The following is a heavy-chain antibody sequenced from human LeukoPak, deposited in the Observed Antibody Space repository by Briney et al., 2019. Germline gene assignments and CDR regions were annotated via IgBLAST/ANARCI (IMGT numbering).Heavy chain of an antibody. V-gene: IGHV3-48*01. Sequence: GGSLRLSCAASGFTFSRYEMNWVRQAPGKGLEWISFINGGSYTIYYADSVKGRFTISRDNSKNTLYLQMSSLRAEDTAVYYCVKDSGYCSGGSCYLRHFDYWGQGTLVTVSS. D-gene: IGHD2-15*01. CDR3: VKDSGYCSGGSCYLRHFDY. CDR1: GFTFSRYE. J-gene: IGHJ4*02. CDR2: INGGSYTI.